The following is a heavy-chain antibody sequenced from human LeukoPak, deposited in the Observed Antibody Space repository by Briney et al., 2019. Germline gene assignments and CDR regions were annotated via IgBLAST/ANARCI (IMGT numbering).Heavy chain of an antibody. CDR2: INPDTGDK. CDR3: ARTTSMTASGYDY. D-gene: IGHD2-21*02. V-gene: IGHV1-8*03. J-gene: IGHJ4*02. Sequence: ASVKVSCKASGYTFTNYHINWVRQASGQGLEWMTWINPDTGDKGYARKFQDRVAITTDTSISTAYMELSSLSSEDTAVYFCARTTSMTASGYDYWGQGTLVTVSS. CDR1: GYTFTNYH.